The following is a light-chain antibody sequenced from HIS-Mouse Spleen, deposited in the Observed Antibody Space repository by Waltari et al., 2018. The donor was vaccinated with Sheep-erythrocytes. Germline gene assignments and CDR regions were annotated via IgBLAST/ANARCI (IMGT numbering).Light chain of an antibody. V-gene: IGKV1D-13*01. CDR1: QGISSA. CDR3: QQFNNYPRT. CDR2: DAS. J-gene: IGKJ1*01. Sequence: AIQLTQSPSSLSASVGERVTITCRASQGISSALAWYQQKPGKAPKLLLYDASSLESGVPSRFSGSGSGTDFTLTISSLQPEDFATYYCQQFNNYPRTFGQGTKVEIK.